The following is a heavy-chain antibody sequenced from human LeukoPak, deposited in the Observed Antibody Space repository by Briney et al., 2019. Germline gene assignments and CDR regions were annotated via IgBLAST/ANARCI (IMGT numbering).Heavy chain of an antibody. V-gene: IGHV4-59*01. CDR1: GGSISSYY. D-gene: IGHD3-9*01. J-gene: IGHJ4*02. CDR3: ARVGSYDILTGLGYYFDY. Sequence: PSETLSLTCTVSGGSISSYYWSWIRQPPGKGLEWIGYIYYSGSTNYNPSLKSRVTISVDTSKNQFSLKLSSVTAADTAVYYCARVGSYDILTGLGYYFDYWGQGTLVTVSS. CDR2: IYYSGST.